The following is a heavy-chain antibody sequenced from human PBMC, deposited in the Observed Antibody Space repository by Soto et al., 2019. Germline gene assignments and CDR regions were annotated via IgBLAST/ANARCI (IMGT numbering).Heavy chain of an antibody. J-gene: IGHJ2*01. Sequence: EVQLLESGGGLVQPGGSLRLSCAASGFTFTSYAMNWVRQAPGKGLEWVSVISGSGGSTYYADSVKGRFTISRDKAMNTLSLPMSRLRAEDTAVYYCAKRTTGCYFDLWGRGTLCTVSS. CDR3: AKRTTGCYFDL. CDR2: ISGSGGST. CDR1: GFTFTSYA. V-gene: IGHV3-23*01.